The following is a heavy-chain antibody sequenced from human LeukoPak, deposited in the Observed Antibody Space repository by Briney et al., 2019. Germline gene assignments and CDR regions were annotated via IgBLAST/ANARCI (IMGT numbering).Heavy chain of an antibody. D-gene: IGHD2-2*01. CDR1: GFTFSSYA. V-gene: IGHV3-23*01. Sequence: PGGSLRLSCAASGFTFSSYAMSWVRQAPGKGLEWVSAISGSGGSTYYADSVKGRFTISRDNSKNTLYLQMNSLRAEDTAVYYCAKALDKSCSSTSCTRGYFDYWGQGTLVTVSS. J-gene: IGHJ4*02. CDR2: ISGSGGST. CDR3: AKALDKSCSSTSCTRGYFDY.